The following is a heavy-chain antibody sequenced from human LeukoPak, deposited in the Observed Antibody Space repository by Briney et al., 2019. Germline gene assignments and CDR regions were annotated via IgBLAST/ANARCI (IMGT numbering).Heavy chain of an antibody. V-gene: IGHV4-59*01. J-gene: IGHJ4*02. CDR3: ARGGFGGVIADLDY. CDR1: GGSLSGYY. Sequence: PSETLSLTCAVYGGSLSGYYWSWIRQPPGKGLEWIGYIYYSGSTNYNPSLKSRVTISVDTSKNQSSLKLSSVTAADTAVYYCARGGFGGVIADLDYWGQGTLVTASS. D-gene: IGHD3-16*02. CDR2: IYYSGST.